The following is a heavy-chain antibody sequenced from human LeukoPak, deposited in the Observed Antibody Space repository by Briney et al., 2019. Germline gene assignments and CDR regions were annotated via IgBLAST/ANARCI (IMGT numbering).Heavy chain of an antibody. CDR3: AKSGGYGLIDY. CDR2: IYYSGST. CDR1: GGSISSSSYY. D-gene: IGHD1-26*01. V-gene: IGHV4-39*01. J-gene: IGHJ4*02. Sequence: SETLSLTCTVSGGSISSSSYYWGWTRQPPGKGLEWIGSIYYSGSTYYNPSLKSRVTISIDMSKNEFSLRLNSVTAADTAMYYCAKSGGYGLIDYWGQGTLVTVSS.